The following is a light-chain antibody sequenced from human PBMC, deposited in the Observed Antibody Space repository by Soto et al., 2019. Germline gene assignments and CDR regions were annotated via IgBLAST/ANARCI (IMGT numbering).Light chain of an antibody. CDR2: EGS. Sequence: QSALTQPASVSGSPGQSITISCTGTSSDVGSYNLVSWYQQHPDKAPKLLIYEGSERPSGVSNRFSGSKSGNTASLTISGLQAEDEADYYCCSYAGRSTLVFGGGTKVTVL. CDR1: SSDVGSYNL. J-gene: IGLJ3*02. V-gene: IGLV2-23*01. CDR3: CSYAGRSTLV.